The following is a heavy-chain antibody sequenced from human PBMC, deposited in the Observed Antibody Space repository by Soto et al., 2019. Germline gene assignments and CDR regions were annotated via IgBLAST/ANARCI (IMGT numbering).Heavy chain of an antibody. J-gene: IGHJ6*02. V-gene: IGHV4-59*12. Sequence: SETLSLTCTVSGGSISSNYWAWIRQPPGKGLEWIGYVYNSGSTNYNPSLKSRVTISLDTPKNQFSMRLSSVTAADTAVYYCARGVYCSTTSCYWGMDVWGQGTTVTVSS. CDR3: ARGVYCSTTSCYWGMDV. D-gene: IGHD2-2*01. CDR1: GGSISSNY. CDR2: VYNSGST.